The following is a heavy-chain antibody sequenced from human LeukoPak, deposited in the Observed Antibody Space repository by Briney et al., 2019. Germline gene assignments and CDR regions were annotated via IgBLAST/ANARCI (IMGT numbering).Heavy chain of an antibody. CDR1: GYTFTSYD. Sequence: ASVKVSCKASGYTFTSYDIHWVRQAPGQGLEWMGIINPSGGSTRYAQKFQGRVTMTRDTSPSTVYMELSSLRSEDTGVYYCARENTITVAVAAFDSWGQGTLVTVSS. CDR3: ARENTITVAVAAFDS. J-gene: IGHJ4*02. D-gene: IGHD4-23*01. V-gene: IGHV1-46*01. CDR2: INPSGGST.